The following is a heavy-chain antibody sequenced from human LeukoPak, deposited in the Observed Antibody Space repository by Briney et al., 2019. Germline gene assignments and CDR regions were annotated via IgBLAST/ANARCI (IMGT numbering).Heavy chain of an antibody. Sequence: GWSLRLFCAASGFTFSSYWMHWGRHAPAKGLLWVSRINSDVRCTTYADSVKGGFTIYRDNAKSTLFLQMNSLRAEDTALYYCARTTSMNYVGDAFHIWGQGTMVTVSS. V-gene: IGHV3-74*01. CDR2: INSDVRCT. CDR1: GFTFSSYW. J-gene: IGHJ3*02. D-gene: IGHD1-7*01. CDR3: ARTTSMNYVGDAFHI.